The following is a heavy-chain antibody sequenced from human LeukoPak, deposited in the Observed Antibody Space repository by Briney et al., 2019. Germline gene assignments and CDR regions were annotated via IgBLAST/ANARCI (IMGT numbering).Heavy chain of an antibody. CDR2: INYRGNT. CDR3: AREGYSSGWNDC. V-gene: IGHV4-59*01. D-gene: IGHD6-19*01. Sequence: SETLSLTCTVSGGSISNYYWTWIRQPPGKRLEWIGYINYRGNTNYNPSLKNRVSMSVDMSKNQFSLKLRSVTAADTAVYFCAREGYSSGWNDCWGQGTLVTVSS. J-gene: IGHJ4*02. CDR1: GGSISNYY.